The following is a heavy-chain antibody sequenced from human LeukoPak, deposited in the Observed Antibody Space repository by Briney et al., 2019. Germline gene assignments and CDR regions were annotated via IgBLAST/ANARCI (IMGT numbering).Heavy chain of an antibody. V-gene: IGHV3-30*04. CDR2: ISYDGSNK. Sequence: GGSLRLSCAASGFTFSSYAMHWVRQAPGKGLEWVAVISYDGSNKYYADSVKGRFTISRDNSKNTLYPQMNSLRAEDTAVYYCASGTYQLLLSWFDPWGQGTLVTVSS. J-gene: IGHJ5*02. CDR3: ASGTYQLLLSWFDP. D-gene: IGHD2-2*01. CDR1: GFTFSSYA.